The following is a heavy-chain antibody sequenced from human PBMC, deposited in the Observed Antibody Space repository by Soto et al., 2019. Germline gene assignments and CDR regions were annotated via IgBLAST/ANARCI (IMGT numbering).Heavy chain of an antibody. CDR1: GGTFSSYA. Sequence: SVKVSCKASGGTFSSYAIGWVRQAPGQGLEWMGGIIPIFGTANYAQKFQGRVTITADKSTSTAYMELRSLRSEDTAVYYCARVYSPTVTQNWFDPWSQGTLVTVSS. CDR2: IIPIFGTA. CDR3: ARVYSPTVTQNWFDP. D-gene: IGHD4-17*01. J-gene: IGHJ5*02. V-gene: IGHV1-69*06.